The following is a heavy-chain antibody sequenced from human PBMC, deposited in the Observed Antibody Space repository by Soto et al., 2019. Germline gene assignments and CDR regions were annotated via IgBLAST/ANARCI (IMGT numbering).Heavy chain of an antibody. CDR1: GFTFSSYG. V-gene: IGHV3-33*01. CDR2: IWYDGSNK. CDR3: ARAPYYYDSSGTDV. D-gene: IGHD3-22*01. Sequence: QVQLVESGGGVVQPGRSLRLSCAASGFTFSSYGMHWVRQAPGKGLEWVAVIWYDGSNKYYADSVKGRFTISRDNSKNTMYLQMNSLRAEDTAVYYCARAPYYYDSSGTDVWGQGTTVTVSS. J-gene: IGHJ6*02.